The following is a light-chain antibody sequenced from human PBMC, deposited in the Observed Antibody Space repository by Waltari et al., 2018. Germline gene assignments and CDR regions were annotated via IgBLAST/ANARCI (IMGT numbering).Light chain of an antibody. CDR2: DAS. J-gene: IGKJ1*01. CDR3: QQYGNPPRT. CDR1: QSVASRH. V-gene: IGKV3-20*01. Sequence: ETVLTQSPGPLSLSPGERATLSCRASQSVASRHLAWYQQKPGQAPRLLIYDASSRATGIPDRCSGSGSGTDFTLTITRLEPEDFAVYYCQQYGNPPRTFGQGTDVEIK.